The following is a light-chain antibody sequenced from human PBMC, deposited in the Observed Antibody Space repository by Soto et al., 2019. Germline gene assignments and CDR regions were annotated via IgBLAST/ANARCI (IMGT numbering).Light chain of an antibody. V-gene: IGLV1-44*01. CDR3: AAWDDSLNGVV. J-gene: IGLJ2*01. CDR1: SSNIGSNT. CDR2: SNN. Sequence: QSVLTQPPSASGTPGQRVTISCSGSSSNIGSNTVNWYQQLPGTAPKLLIYSNNQRPSGVPDRFSVSKSGTSASLAISGLQPEDEADYYCAAWDDSLNGVVFGGGTKLTVL.